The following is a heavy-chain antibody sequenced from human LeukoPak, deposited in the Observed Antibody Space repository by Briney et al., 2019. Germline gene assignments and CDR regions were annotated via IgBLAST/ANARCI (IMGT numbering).Heavy chain of an antibody. D-gene: IGHD3-3*01. CDR1: GFTFSSYA. J-gene: IGHJ4*02. Sequence: GGSLRLSCAASGFTFSSYAMSWVRQAPGKGLEWVSAISGSGGSTYYADSGKGRFTISRDNSNNTLYLQMNSLRAEDTAVYYCAKDESYYDFWSGYYRYYFDYWGQGTLVTVSS. CDR3: AKDESYYDFWSGYYRYYFDY. CDR2: ISGSGGST. V-gene: IGHV3-23*01.